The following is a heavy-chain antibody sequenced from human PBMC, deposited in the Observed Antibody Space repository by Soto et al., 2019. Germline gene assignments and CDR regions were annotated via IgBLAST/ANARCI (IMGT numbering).Heavy chain of an antibody. CDR3: ARDNRVVPAAIVFDY. V-gene: IGHV3-21*01. D-gene: IGHD2-2*01. J-gene: IGHJ4*02. Sequence: PGGSLRLSCAASGFTFSSYSMNWVRQAPGKGLEWVSSISSSSSYIYYADSVKGRFTISRDNAKNSLYLQMNSLRAEDTAVYYCARDNRVVPAAIVFDYWGQGTLVTVSS. CDR2: ISSSSSYI. CDR1: GFTFSSYS.